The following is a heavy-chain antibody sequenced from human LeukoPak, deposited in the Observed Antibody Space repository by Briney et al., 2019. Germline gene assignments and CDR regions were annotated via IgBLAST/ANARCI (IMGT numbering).Heavy chain of an antibody. J-gene: IGHJ5*02. CDR3: ARDLLAVAGDNWFDP. CDR2: IYTSGST. Sequence: PSETLSLTCTVSGGSISSGSYYWSWIRQPAGKGLEWIGRIYTSGSTNYNPSLRSRVTISVDTSKNQFSLKLSSVTAADTAVYYCARDLLAVAGDNWFDPWGQGTLVTVSS. D-gene: IGHD6-19*01. V-gene: IGHV4-61*02. CDR1: GGSISSGSYY.